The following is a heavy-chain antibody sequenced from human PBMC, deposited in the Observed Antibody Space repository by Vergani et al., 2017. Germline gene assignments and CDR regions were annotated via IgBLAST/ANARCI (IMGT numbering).Heavy chain of an antibody. CDR2: ISSSSSYI. V-gene: IGHV3-21*01. J-gene: IGHJ6*04. D-gene: IGHD3-10*01. CDR1: GFTFSSYS. CDR3: ARDAKVRGQMDV. Sequence: EVQLVESGGGLVKPGGSLRLSCAASGFTFSSYSMNWVRQAPGKGLEWVSSISSSSSYIYYADSVKGRFTISRDNAKNSLYLQMNSLRAEDTAVYYCARDAKVRGQMDVWGKGTTVTVSS.